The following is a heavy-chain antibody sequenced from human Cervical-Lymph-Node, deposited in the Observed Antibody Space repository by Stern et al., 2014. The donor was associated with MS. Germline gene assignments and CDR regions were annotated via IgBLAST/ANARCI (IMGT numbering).Heavy chain of an antibody. CDR1: GYTFTDYY. CDR2: INPSNGGT. CDR3: ARASTTANNYYDGVDV. D-gene: IGHD1-1*01. V-gene: IGHV1-2*04. J-gene: IGHJ6*02. Sequence: QVKLVGSGAEVKNPAASVTVSCKASGYTFTDYYMHGMRQAHAQGLARKGLINPSNGGTKSAQKFQGWVTMTRDTSTSTAYMELSRLRSDDTAIYYCARASTTANNYYDGVDVWGQGTTVTVTS.